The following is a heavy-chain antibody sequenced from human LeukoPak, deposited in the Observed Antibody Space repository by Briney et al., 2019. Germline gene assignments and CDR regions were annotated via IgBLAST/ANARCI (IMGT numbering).Heavy chain of an antibody. CDR2: IIPIFGTA. CDR1: GGTFSSYA. V-gene: IGHV1-69*13. J-gene: IGHJ5*02. CDR3: ARGGQVLRYFDWLSHDNWFDP. D-gene: IGHD3-9*01. Sequence: EASVKVSCKASGGTFSSYAISWVRQAPGQGLEWMGGIIPIFGTANYAQKFQGRVTITADESTSTAYMELSSLRSEDTAVYYCARGGQVLRYFDWLSHDNWFDPWGQGTLVTVSS.